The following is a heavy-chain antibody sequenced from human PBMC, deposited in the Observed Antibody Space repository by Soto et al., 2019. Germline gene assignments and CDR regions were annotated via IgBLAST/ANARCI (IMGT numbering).Heavy chain of an antibody. CDR1: GFTFSSYG. D-gene: IGHD2-21*02. J-gene: IGHJ6*03. CDR3: ARGGLTYYYMDV. CDR2: IWYVGSNK. V-gene: IGHV3-33*01. Sequence: GGSLRLSCAASGFTFSSYGMHWVRQAPGKGLEWVAVIWYVGSNKYYADSVKGRFTISRDNSKNTLYLQMNSLRAEDTAVYYCARGGLTYYYMDVWGKGTTVTVSS.